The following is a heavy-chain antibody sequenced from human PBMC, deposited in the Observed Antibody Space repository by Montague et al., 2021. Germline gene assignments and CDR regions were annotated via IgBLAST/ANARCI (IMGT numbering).Heavy chain of an antibody. CDR1: GGSVNGYD. D-gene: IGHD7-27*01. Sequence: SETLSLTCSVSGGSVNGYDWSWIRQPPGKGLEWIGYMRSSGSPNYNPSFKSRLAISIDRSRNQFSLELSFVTAADTAIYFCGRDYWGCIDYWGHGILVTVSS. CDR2: MRSSGSP. CDR3: GRDYWGCIDY. V-gene: IGHV4-59*02. J-gene: IGHJ4*01.